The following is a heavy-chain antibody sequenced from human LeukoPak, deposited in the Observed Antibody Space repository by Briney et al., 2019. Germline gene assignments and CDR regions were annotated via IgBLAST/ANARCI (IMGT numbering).Heavy chain of an antibody. V-gene: IGHV3-23*01. Sequence: GGSLRLSCAASGFTFSSYAMSWVRQAPGKGLEWVSAISGRGGSTYYADSVKGRFTISRDNSKNTLYLQMNSLRAEDTAVYYCAKEDEEMDYCSSTSCSNFDYWGQGTLVTVSS. CDR3: AKEDEEMDYCSSTSCSNFDY. J-gene: IGHJ4*02. CDR2: ISGRGGST. D-gene: IGHD2-2*01. CDR1: GFTFSSYA.